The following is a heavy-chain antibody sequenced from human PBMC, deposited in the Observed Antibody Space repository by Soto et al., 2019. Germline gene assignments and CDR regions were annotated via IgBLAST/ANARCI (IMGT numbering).Heavy chain of an antibody. Sequence: PSETLSLTCAVYGGSFSGYYWSWIRQPPVKGLEWIGEINHSGSTNYNPSLKSRVTISVDASKKLFSLKLSSVTAADTAVYYCARGGAVAGSFDYWGQGTPVTVSS. CDR1: GGSFSGYY. D-gene: IGHD6-19*01. J-gene: IGHJ4*02. V-gene: IGHV4-34*01. CDR3: ARGGAVAGSFDY. CDR2: INHSGST.